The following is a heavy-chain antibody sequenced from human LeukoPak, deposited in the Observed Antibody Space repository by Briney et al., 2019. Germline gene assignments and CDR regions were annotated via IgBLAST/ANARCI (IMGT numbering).Heavy chain of an antibody. CDR2: INPNSGGT. J-gene: IGHJ4*02. CDR1: GYTFTGYY. V-gene: IGHV1-2*02. Sequence: ASVKVSCKASGYTFTGYYMHWVRQAPGQGLEWMGWINPNSGGTNYAQKFQGRVTMTGDTSISTAYMELSRLRSDDTAVYYCVRGGYGDYTYDYWGQGTLVTVSS. CDR3: VRGGYGDYTYDY. D-gene: IGHD4-17*01.